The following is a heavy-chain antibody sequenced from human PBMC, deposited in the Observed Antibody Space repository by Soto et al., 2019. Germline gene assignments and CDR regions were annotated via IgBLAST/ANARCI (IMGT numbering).Heavy chain of an antibody. CDR2: ISAYNGNT. Sequence: SVKVSCKASAYTFTSYGISWVRQAPGQGLEWMGWISAYNGNTNYAQKLQGRVTMTTDTSTSTAYMELRSLRSDDTAVYYCARIFVEMSAAGMRYYYGSSGYYYFGWFDPWGQGTLVTASS. J-gene: IGHJ5*02. D-gene: IGHD3-22*01. CDR1: AYTFTSYG. V-gene: IGHV1-18*04. CDR3: ARIFVEMSAAGMRYYYGSSGYYYFGWFDP.